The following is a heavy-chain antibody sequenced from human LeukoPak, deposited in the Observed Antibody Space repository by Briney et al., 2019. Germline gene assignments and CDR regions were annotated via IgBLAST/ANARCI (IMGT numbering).Heavy chain of an antibody. V-gene: IGHV3-74*01. Sequence: GGSLRLSCAASGFTFSSYAMHWVRQGPGKGLVWVSRINSDGSSTNYADSVRGRFTISRDNAENTLYLQMNSLRVEDTAVYYCARRVVVAAAPYYFDYWGQGTLVTVSS. J-gene: IGHJ4*02. CDR3: ARRVVVAAAPYYFDY. D-gene: IGHD2-2*01. CDR1: GFTFSSYA. CDR2: INSDGSST.